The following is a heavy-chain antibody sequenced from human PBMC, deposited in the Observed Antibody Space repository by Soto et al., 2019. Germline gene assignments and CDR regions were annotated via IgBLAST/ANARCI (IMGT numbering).Heavy chain of an antibody. CDR3: ARQGSSWFDY. CDR1: GDSVSSNSAA. D-gene: IGHD6-13*01. V-gene: IGHV6-1*01. Sequence: QAQLQQSGPGLVKPSQTLSLTCAISGDSVSSNSAAWTWIRQSPSRGLEWLGRTYYRSKWYSDYAVSVRSRITISADTTRIQFSLQVNSVSPEDTAVYSCARQGSSWFDYWGQGALVTVSS. CDR2: TYYRSKWYS. J-gene: IGHJ4*02.